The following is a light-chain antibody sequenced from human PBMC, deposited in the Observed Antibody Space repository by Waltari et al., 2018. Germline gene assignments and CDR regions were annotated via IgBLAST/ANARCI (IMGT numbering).Light chain of an antibody. CDR2: WAS. CDR3: QQYYSTPRT. V-gene: IGKV4-1*01. J-gene: IGKJ1*01. Sequence: DIVMTQSPDSLAVSLGERATIKCKYSQSVLYSSNNKNYLAWYQQKPGQPPKLLIYWASTRESGVPDRFSGSGSGTDFTLTISSLQAEDVAVYYCQQYYSTPRTFGQGTKVEIK. CDR1: QSVLYSSNNKNY.